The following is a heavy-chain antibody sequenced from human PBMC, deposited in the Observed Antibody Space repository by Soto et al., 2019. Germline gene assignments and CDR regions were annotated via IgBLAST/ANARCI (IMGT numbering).Heavy chain of an antibody. CDR1: GASVRSYH. V-gene: IGHV4-4*07. CDR2: VQLSGTT. CDR3: AKDRSTMRWFDP. J-gene: IGHJ5*02. Sequence: SETLSLTCAVSGASVRSYHWSWIRQAAGKGLEWIGRVQLSGTTNYNPSLKTRVTMSLDTSKNEVSLRMTSVTAADTAVYFCAKDRSTMRWFDPWGQGILVTVSS. D-gene: IGHD1-1*01.